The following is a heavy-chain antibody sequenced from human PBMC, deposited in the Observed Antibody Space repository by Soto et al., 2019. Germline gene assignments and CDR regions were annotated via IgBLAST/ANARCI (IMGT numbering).Heavy chain of an antibody. CDR1: GGSFSGYY. D-gene: IGHD3-10*01. CDR3: ARGRGGYYGFIGFFDY. CDR2: INHSGST. J-gene: IGHJ4*02. V-gene: IGHV4-34*01. Sequence: QVQLQQWGAGLLKPSETLSLTCAVYGGSFSGYYWSWIRQPPGKGLEWIGEINHSGSTNYNPSLKSRVTISVDTSKNQFSLKLSSVTAADTAVYYCARGRGGYYGFIGFFDYWGQGTLVTVSS.